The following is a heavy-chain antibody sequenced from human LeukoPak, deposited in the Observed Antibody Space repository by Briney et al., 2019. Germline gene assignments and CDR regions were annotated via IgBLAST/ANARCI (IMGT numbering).Heavy chain of an antibody. J-gene: IGHJ4*02. Sequence: PGGSLRLSCAASGFTFSSYGMHWVRQAPGKGLEWVAFIRYDGSNKYYADSVKGRFTISRVNSKNTLYLQMNSLRAEDTAVYYCAKDQGSGSYYPFFDYWGQGTLVTVSS. CDR2: IRYDGSNK. CDR1: GFTFSSYG. CDR3: AKDQGSGSYYPFFDY. V-gene: IGHV3-30*02. D-gene: IGHD3-10*01.